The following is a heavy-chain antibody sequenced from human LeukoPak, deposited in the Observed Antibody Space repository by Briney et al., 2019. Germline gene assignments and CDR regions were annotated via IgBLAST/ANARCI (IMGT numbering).Heavy chain of an antibody. CDR3: ARSPLYYDSSGYGGADY. CDR2: INPNSGGT. Sequence: ASVKVSCKASGYTFTGYYMHWVRQAPGQGLEWMGWINPNSGGTNYAQKFQGRVTMTRDTSISTAYMELSRLRSDDTAVYYCARSPLYYDSSGYGGADYWGQGTLVTVSS. D-gene: IGHD3-22*01. CDR1: GYTFTGYY. V-gene: IGHV1-2*02. J-gene: IGHJ4*02.